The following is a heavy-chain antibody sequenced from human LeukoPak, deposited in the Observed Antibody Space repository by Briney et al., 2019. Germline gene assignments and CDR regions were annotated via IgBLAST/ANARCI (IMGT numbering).Heavy chain of an antibody. V-gene: IGHV4-34*01. J-gene: IGHJ4*02. CDR3: ASRPYYYDSSGSASDY. CDR1: GGSFSGYY. D-gene: IGHD3-22*01. CDR2: INHSGST. Sequence: SETLSLTCAVYGGSFSGYYWSWIRQPPGKGLEWIGEINHSGSTNYNPSLKSRVTISVDTSKNQFSLKLSPVTAADTAVYYCASRPYYYDSSGSASDYWGQGTLVTVSS.